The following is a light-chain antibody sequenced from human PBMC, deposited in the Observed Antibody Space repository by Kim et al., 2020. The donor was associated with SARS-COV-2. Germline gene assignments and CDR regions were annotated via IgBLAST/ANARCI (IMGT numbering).Light chain of an antibody. CDR2: GAS. J-gene: IGKJ3*01. CDR3: QQYDSSEGFT. CDR1: QSVSSSL. Sequence: EIVLTQSPGTLSLSPGERATLSCRASQSVSSSLLTWYQQKPGQAPRLLIYGASSRATGIPDRFSGSGSGTDFTLTISRLEPEDFAVYYCQQYDSSEGFTFGPGTKVDIK. V-gene: IGKV3-20*01.